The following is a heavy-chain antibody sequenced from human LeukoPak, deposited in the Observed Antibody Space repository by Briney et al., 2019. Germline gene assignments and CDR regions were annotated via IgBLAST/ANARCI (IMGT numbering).Heavy chain of an antibody. CDR3: ARRVVGAFFDY. D-gene: IGHD1-26*01. V-gene: IGHV4-39*01. CDR2: IYYSGNT. J-gene: IGHJ4*02. CDR1: GGSISDPNYY. Sequence: SETLSLTCTVSGGSISDPNYYWVWIRQPPGKGLEWIGKIYYSGNTYYNPSLKSRVTISVDTSKNQFSLKVNSMTAADTAVYYCARRVVGAFFDYWGQGTLVTVAS.